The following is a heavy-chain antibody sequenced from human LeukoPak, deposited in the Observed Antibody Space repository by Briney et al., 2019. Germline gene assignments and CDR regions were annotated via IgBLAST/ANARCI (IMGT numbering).Heavy chain of an antibody. CDR2: IGNGGTT. CDR3: AKDIKAAAGVNDAFDI. Sequence: GGSLRLSCAASGFTFSSFAVSWVRQAPGKGLEWVSSIGNGGTTYYAGSVKGRFTISRDNSKNTLYLQVNSLRAEDTALYYCAKDIKAAAGVNDAFDIWGQGTMVTVSS. V-gene: IGHV3-23*01. CDR1: GFTFSSFA. D-gene: IGHD6-13*01. J-gene: IGHJ3*02.